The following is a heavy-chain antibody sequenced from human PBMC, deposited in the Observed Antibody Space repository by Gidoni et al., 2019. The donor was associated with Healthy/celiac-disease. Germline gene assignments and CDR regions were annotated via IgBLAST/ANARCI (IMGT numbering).Heavy chain of an antibody. Sequence: QVQLVQSGAEVKKPGASVKVSCTASGYTFTTYYMHWVRQAPGKGLDWMGIINPSGGSTSYAQKFQGRGTMTRDTSTSTVYMELSSLRSEDTAVYYCATSGGAFDYWGQGTLVTVSS. CDR1: GYTFTTYY. CDR2: INPSGGST. CDR3: ATSGGAFDY. D-gene: IGHD6-19*01. J-gene: IGHJ4*02. V-gene: IGHV1-46*01.